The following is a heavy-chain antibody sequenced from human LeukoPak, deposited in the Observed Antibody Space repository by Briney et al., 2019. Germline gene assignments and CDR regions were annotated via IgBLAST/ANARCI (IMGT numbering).Heavy chain of an antibody. CDR3: ARDPGYSYGDY. CDR1: GFTFSGYT. CDR2: IGSTGSYI. D-gene: IGHD5-18*01. V-gene: IGHV3-21*01. Sequence: GGSLRLSCAASGFTFSGYTMNWVRQAPGKGLEWVSSIGSTGSYIYYADSVKGRFTVSRDNAKKSLYLQMNSLRAEDTAVCYCARDPGYSYGDYWGQGTLVTVSS. J-gene: IGHJ4*02.